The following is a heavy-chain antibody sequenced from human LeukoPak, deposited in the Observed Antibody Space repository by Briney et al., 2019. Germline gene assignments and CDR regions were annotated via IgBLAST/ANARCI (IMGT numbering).Heavy chain of an antibody. CDR2: ITNSGNSK. V-gene: IGHV3-48*01. CDR3: AKVTWIQMWMKGWFDP. D-gene: IGHD5-18*01. J-gene: IGHJ5*02. CDR1: EFTFSSYS. Sequence: GGSLRLSCAASEFTFSSYSMNWVRQAPGKGLEWVSYITNSGNSKSYADSVKGRFTISRDNPKNTLFLQMNSLRAEDTAVYYCAKVTWIQMWMKGWFDPWGQGTLVTVSS.